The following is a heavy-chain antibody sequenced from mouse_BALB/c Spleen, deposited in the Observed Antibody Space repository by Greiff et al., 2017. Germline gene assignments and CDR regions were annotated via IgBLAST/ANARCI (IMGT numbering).Heavy chain of an antibody. CDR3: TRSLGNYHYYAMDC. V-gene: IGHV1S127*01. CDR2: IDPSDSYT. Sequence: QVQLQQPGAELVKPGASVKMSCKASGYTFTSYWMHWVKQRPGQGLEWIGVIDPSDSYTSYNQKFKGKATLTVDTSSSTAYMQLSSLTSEDSAVYYCTRSLGNYHYYAMDCWGQGTSVTVSS. J-gene: IGHJ4*01. CDR1: GYTFTSYW. D-gene: IGHD2-1*01.